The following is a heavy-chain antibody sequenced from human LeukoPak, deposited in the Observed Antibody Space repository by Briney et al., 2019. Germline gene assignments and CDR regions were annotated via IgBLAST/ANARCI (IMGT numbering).Heavy chain of an antibody. CDR2: TYYSGST. CDR1: GGSISSGDYY. Sequence: SETLSLTCTVSGGSISSGDYYWSWIRQPPGKGLEWIGYTYYSGSTYYNPSLKSRVTISVDTSKNQFSLKLSSVTAADTAVYYCASLGYCSSTSCFRTPGDYWGQGTLVTVSS. CDR3: ASLGYCSSTSCFRTPGDY. D-gene: IGHD2-2*01. J-gene: IGHJ4*02. V-gene: IGHV4-30-4*08.